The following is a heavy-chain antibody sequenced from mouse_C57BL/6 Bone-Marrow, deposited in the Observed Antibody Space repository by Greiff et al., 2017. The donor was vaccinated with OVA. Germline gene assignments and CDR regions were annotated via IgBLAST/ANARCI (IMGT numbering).Heavy chain of an antibody. J-gene: IGHJ4*01. Sequence: EVHLVESGGGLVKPGGSLKLSCAASGFTFSDYGMHWVCQAPEQGLEWVANISSGSSTIFYADTVKGRATISRDNAKNTMFLQMSSLRSEDTAMSYCAKLTGRRYYPMDYWGQGTSVTVSS. V-gene: IGHV5-17*01. CDR1: GFTFSDYG. CDR2: ISSGSSTI. D-gene: IGHD4-1*01. CDR3: AKLTGRRYYPMDY.